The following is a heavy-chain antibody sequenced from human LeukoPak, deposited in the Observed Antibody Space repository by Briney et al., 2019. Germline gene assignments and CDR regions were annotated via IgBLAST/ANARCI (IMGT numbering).Heavy chain of an antibody. Sequence: GASVAVSCKASGYTFTSYTMHWVRQAPGQRLEWMGWINAGNSNTKYSQKFQGRVTITRDTSASTAYMELSSLRSEDTAVYYCAREISQSSGWVDAFDIWGQGTMVTVSS. CDR2: INAGNSNT. CDR1: GYTFTSYT. D-gene: IGHD6-19*01. CDR3: AREISQSSGWVDAFDI. V-gene: IGHV1-3*01. J-gene: IGHJ3*02.